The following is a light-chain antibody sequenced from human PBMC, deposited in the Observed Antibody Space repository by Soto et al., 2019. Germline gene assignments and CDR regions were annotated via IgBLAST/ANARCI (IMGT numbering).Light chain of an antibody. V-gene: IGKV1-39*01. CDR3: EQSYATLYT. J-gene: IGKJ2*01. CDR2: AAS. CDR1: QNIGKY. Sequence: DIQMTQSPSSQSAVVGDRVTITCRASQNIGKYLNWYQQKPGKAPNLLIYAASSLQSGVPPRFSGSGSGTDFTLTISSLQPEDFATYYCEQSYATLYTFGQGTKLEIK.